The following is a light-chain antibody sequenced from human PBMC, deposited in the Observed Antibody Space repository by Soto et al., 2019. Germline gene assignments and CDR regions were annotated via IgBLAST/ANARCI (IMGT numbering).Light chain of an antibody. CDR2: EVS. J-gene: IGLJ2*01. Sequence: QSVLTQSASVSGSPGQSITISCTGTSRDVGGYNYVSWFQQHPAKAPKLIIFEVSNRPSDISNRFSGSKSGNTASLTISGLQAEDEADYYCSSYTGSGTNTVVFGGGTKVTVL. CDR3: SSYTGSGTNTVV. CDR1: SRDVGGYNY. V-gene: IGLV2-14*01.